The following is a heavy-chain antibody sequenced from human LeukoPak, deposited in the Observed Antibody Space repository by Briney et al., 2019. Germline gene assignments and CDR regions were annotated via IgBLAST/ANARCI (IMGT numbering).Heavy chain of an antibody. J-gene: IGHJ4*02. D-gene: IGHD1-26*01. CDR3: ARGKWELLRPYYFDY. CDR2: INPNSGGT. V-gene: IGHV1-2*02. Sequence: ASVKVSCKASGYTFTGYYMHWVRQAPGQGLEWMGWINPNSGGTNYAQKFQGRVTMTRDTSISTAYMELSRLRSDDTAVYYCARGKWELLRPYYFDYWGQGTLATVSS. CDR1: GYTFTGYY.